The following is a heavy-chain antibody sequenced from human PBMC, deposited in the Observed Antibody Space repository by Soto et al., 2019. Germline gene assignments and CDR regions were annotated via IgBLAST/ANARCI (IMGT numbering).Heavy chain of an antibody. V-gene: IGHV1-69*06. CDR1: GGTFSSYA. J-gene: IGHJ6*02. D-gene: IGHD1-26*01. Sequence: VASVKVSCKASGGTFSSYAISWVRQAPGQGLEWMGGIIPIFGTANYAQKFQGRVTITADKSTSTAYMELSSLRSEDTAVYYCARVGATNLYYYYYGMDVWGQGTTVTVSS. CDR3: ARVGATNLYYYYYGMDV. CDR2: IIPIFGTA.